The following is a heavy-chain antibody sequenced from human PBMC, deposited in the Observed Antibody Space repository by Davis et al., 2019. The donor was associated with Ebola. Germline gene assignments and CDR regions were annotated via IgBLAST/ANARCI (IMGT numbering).Heavy chain of an antibody. CDR2: INPSGGST. CDR3: ARVYYGSGSYYQIDY. D-gene: IGHD3-10*01. V-gene: IGHV1-46*01. CDR1: GYTFTSYY. Sequence: AASVKVSCKASGYTFTSYYMHWVRQAPGQGLEWMGIINPSGGSTSYAQKFQGRVTMTRNTSISTAYMELSSLRSEDTAVYYCARVYYGSGSYYQIDYWGQGTLVTVSS. J-gene: IGHJ4*02.